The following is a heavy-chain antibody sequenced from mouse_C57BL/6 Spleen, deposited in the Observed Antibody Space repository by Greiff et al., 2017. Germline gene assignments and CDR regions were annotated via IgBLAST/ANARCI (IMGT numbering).Heavy chain of an antibody. V-gene: IGHV14-1*01. D-gene: IGHD1-1*01. CDR3: TTRGPHYYGSTWFAY. CDR1: GFNIQDYY. Sequence: VQLQQSGAELVRPGASVKLSCTASGFNIQDYYMHWVKQRPEQGLEWIGRIDPEDGDTEYAPKFQGKATMTADTSSNTAYLQLSSLTSEDTAVYYCTTRGPHYYGSTWFAYWGQGTLVTVSA. J-gene: IGHJ3*01. CDR2: IDPEDGDT.